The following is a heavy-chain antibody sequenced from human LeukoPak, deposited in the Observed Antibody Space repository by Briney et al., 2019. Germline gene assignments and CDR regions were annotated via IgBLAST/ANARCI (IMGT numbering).Heavy chain of an antibody. CDR1: GGTFSSYA. J-gene: IGHJ6*02. V-gene: IGHV1-69*04. D-gene: IGHD3-3*01. CDR3: ASPLYYDFWSGYYNHYYYGMDV. CDR2: IIPILGIA. Sequence: GASVKVSCKASGGTFSSYAISWVRQAPGQGLEWMGRIIPILGIANYAQKFQGRVTMTRDTSTSTVYMELSSLRSEDTAVYYCASPLYYDFWSGYYNHYYYGMDVWGQGTTVTVSS.